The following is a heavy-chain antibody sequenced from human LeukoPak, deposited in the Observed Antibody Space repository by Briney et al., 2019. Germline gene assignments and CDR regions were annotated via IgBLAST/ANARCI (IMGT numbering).Heavy chain of an antibody. CDR3: AKVEYYDSSGYYPLDY. D-gene: IGHD3-22*01. CDR1: GFTFSSYA. V-gene: IGHV3-30-3*01. CDR2: ISYDGSNK. J-gene: IGHJ4*02. Sequence: PGRSLRLSCAASGFTFSSYAMHWVRQAPGKGLEWVAVISYDGSNKYYADSVKGRFTISRDNSKNTLYLQMNSLRAEDTAVYYCAKVEYYDSSGYYPLDYGGQGTLVTVSS.